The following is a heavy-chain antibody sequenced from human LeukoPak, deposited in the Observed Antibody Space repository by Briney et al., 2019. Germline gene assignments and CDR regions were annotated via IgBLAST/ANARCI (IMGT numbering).Heavy chain of an antibody. CDR1: GFTFSSYA. CDR2: ISGSGGST. D-gene: IGHD1-26*01. CDR3: ATFKGHSGSYYSYYYYGMDV. J-gene: IGHJ6*02. Sequence: PGGSLRLSCAASGFTFSSYAMSWVRQAPGKGLEWVSAISGSGGSTYYADSVKGRFTISRDNSKNTLYLQMNSLRAEDTAVYYCATFKGHSGSYYSYYYYGMDVWGQGTTVTVSS. V-gene: IGHV3-23*01.